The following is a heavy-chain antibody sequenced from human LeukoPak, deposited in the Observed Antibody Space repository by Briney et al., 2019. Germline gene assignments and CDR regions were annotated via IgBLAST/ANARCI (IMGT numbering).Heavy chain of an antibody. CDR2: ISISSSYI. CDR3: ASGQVDYYDSSGTEPYY. D-gene: IGHD3-22*01. CDR1: GFTFSSYS. V-gene: IGHV3-21*01. Sequence: GGSLRLSCAASGFTFSSYSMNWVRQAPGKGLEWVSSISISSSYIYYADSVKGRFTISRDNAKNSLYLQMNSLRAEDTAVYYCASGQVDYYDSSGTEPYYWGQGTLVTVSS. J-gene: IGHJ4*02.